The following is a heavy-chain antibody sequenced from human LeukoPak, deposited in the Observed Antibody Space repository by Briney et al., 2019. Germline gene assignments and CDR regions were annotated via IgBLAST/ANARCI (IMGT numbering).Heavy chain of an antibody. D-gene: IGHD2-2*01. CDR1: GGSISSGGYS. V-gene: IGHV4-30-2*01. CDR3: ARGDCSSTSCYEFGLDY. Sequence: PSQTLSLTCAVSGGSISSGGYSWSWIRQPPGKGLEWIGYIYHSGSTYYNPSLKSRVTISVDRSKNQFSLKLSSVTAADTAVYYCARGDCSSTSCYEFGLDYWGQGTLVTVSS. J-gene: IGHJ4*02. CDR2: IYHSGST.